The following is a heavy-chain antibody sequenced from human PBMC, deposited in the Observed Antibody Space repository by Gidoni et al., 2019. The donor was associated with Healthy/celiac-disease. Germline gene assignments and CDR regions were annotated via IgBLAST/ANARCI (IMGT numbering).Heavy chain of an antibody. D-gene: IGHD2-15*01. J-gene: IGHJ5*02. CDR1: GYTFTSYG. CDR2: ISAYNGNT. V-gene: IGHV1-18*01. CDR3: ARDYCSGGSCYQNWFDP. Sequence: QVQLVQSGAEVKKPGASVKVSCKASGYTFTSYGISWVRQAPGQGLEWMGWISAYNGNTNYAQKLQGRVTMTTDTSTSTAYMELRSLRSDDTAVYYRARDYCSGGSCYQNWFDPWGQGTLVTVSS.